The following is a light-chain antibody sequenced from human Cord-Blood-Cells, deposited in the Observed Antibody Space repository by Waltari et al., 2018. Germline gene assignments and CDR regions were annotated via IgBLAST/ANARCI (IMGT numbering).Light chain of an antibody. V-gene: IGKV1-5*03. J-gene: IGKJ1*01. CDR3: QQYNSYWT. CDR2: KAS. Sequence: DIQMTQSPSTLSASVGDRVTITCRASQSISSWLAWYQQKPGKARKLLIYKASSLESGVPSRFCGSGSGKECTLTISSLQPDDFATYYGQQYNSYWTFGQGTTVEIK. CDR1: QSISSW.